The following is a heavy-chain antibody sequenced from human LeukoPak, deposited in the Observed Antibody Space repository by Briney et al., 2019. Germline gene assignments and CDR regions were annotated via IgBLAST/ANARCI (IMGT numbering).Heavy chain of an antibody. J-gene: IGHJ4*02. CDR3: ARLRYFDWLFFDY. CDR2: INHSGST. V-gene: IGHV4-34*01. Sequence: SETLSLTCAVYGGSFSGYYWSWIRQPPGKGLEWIGEINHSGSTNYNPSLKSRVTISVDTSKNQFSLKLSSVTAADTAVYYCARLRYFDWLFFDYWGQGTLVTVSS. D-gene: IGHD3-9*01. CDR1: GGSFSGYY.